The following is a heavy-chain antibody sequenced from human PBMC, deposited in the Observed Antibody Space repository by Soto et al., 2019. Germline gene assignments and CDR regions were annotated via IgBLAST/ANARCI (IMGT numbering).Heavy chain of an antibody. V-gene: IGHV4-39*02. D-gene: IGHD3-10*01. CDR1: GGSISSSGYY. CDR3: AREVDDYGSGENNWFDP. J-gene: IGHJ5*02. Sequence: PSETLSLTCSVSGGSISSSGYYWGWIRQPPGKGLEWIVSIYYSGTTYYNPSLKSRVTISVDTSKNQFSLKLSSVTAADTAVYYCAREVDDYGSGENNWFDPRGKGTLVTVSS. CDR2: IYYSGTT.